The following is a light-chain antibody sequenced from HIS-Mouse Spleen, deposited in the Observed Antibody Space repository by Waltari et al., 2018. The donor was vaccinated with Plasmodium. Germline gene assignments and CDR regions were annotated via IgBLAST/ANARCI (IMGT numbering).Light chain of an antibody. CDR3: YSAADNNRV. J-gene: IGLJ3*02. V-gene: IGLV3-27*01. CDR2: KDS. Sequence: SYELTHPSSVSVSPGQTARLTCSGDVLAKKYARWFQQKPGQAPVLVIYKDSERPSGIPERFSGSSSGTTVTLTISGAQVEDEADYYCYSAADNNRVFGGGTKLTVL. CDR1: VLAKKY.